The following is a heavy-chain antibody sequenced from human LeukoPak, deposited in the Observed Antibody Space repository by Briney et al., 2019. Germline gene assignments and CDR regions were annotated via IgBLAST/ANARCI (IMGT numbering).Heavy chain of an antibody. CDR1: GFTFSSYA. J-gene: IGHJ4*02. V-gene: IGHV3-30*04. Sequence: LTGGSLRLSCAASGFTFSSYAMHWVRQAPGKGLEWVAVISYDGSNKYYADSVKGRFTISRDNAKNSLYLQMNSLRAEDTAVYYCARFHPFDYWGQGTLVTVSS. CDR3: ARFHPFDY. CDR2: ISYDGSNK.